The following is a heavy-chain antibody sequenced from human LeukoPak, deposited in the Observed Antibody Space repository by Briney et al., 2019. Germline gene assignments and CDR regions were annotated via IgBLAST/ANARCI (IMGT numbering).Heavy chain of an antibody. V-gene: IGHV1-24*01. CDR3: ATVSIGCSSTSCYNFWFDP. J-gene: IGHJ5*02. CDR2: FDPEDGET. CDR1: GYTLTELS. D-gene: IGHD2-2*02. Sequence: ASVKVSGKVSGYTLTELSMHWVRQAPGKGLEWMGGFDPEDGETIYAQKFQGRVTMTAETSTDTAYMELSSLRSEDTAVYYCATVSIGCSSTSCYNFWFDPWGQGTLVTVSS.